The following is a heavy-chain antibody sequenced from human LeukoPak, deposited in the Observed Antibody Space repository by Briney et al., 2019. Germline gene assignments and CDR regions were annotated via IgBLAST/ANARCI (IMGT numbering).Heavy chain of an antibody. V-gene: IGHV4-59*01. CDR1: GASFSTYY. J-gene: IGHJ4*02. Sequence: SETLSLTCTVSGASFSTYYWSWIRQPPGKELEWIGFISHRGNTNYNPSLKSRITISADTSKNQLSLKLSSVTAADTAIYYCARGTTSAAAVPDYWGKGTLVTVSS. D-gene: IGHD6-13*01. CDR3: ARGTTSAAAVPDY. CDR2: ISHRGNT.